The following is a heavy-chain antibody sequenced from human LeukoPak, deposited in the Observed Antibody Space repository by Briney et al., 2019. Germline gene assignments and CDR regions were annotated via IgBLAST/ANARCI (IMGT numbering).Heavy chain of an antibody. CDR1: GGSFSGYY. D-gene: IGHD6-19*01. CDR2: INHSGST. J-gene: IGHJ4*02. V-gene: IGHV4-34*01. Sequence: SQTLSLTCAVHGGSFSGYYWSWIRKPPGKGLEWMGEINHSGSTNYNPSLKSRVTISVDTSKNQFSLKLSSVTAAATAVYYCARGVSGYSSRWYLGPYFDYWGQGTLVTVSS. CDR3: ARGVSGYSSRWYLGPYFDY.